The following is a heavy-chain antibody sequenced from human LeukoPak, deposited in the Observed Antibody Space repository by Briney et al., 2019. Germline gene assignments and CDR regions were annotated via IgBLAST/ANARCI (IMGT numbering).Heavy chain of an antibody. CDR1: GFTFSSYS. V-gene: IGHV3-21*01. D-gene: IGHD2-15*01. J-gene: IGHJ4*02. CDR2: ISSSSSYI. CDR3: ARDPYCSGGSCYPPPDY. Sequence: PGGSLRLSCAASGFTFSSYSMNWVRQAPGKGLEWVSSISSSSSYIYYADSVKGRFTISRDNAKNSLYLQMNSLRAEDTAVYYCARDPYCSGGSCYPPPDYWGQGTLVTASS.